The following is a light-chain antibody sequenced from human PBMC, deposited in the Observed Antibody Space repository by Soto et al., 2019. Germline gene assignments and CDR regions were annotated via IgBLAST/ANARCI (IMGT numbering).Light chain of an antibody. Sequence: IGWAPSRGRLSISAGGGAIISSRASQSVSSSYLAWYQQKPGQAPRLVIYGASSRATGIPDRFIGSGSGTDFSLASSLVVPADSALYYWKQYGRLLWKIRQGTKVDIK. V-gene: IGKV3-20*01. J-gene: IGKJ1*01. CDR2: GAS. CDR1: QSVSSSY. CDR3: KQYGRLLWK.